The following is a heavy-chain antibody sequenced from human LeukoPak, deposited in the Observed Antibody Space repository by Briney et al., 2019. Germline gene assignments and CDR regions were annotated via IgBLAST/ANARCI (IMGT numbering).Heavy chain of an antibody. CDR1: GYTFTSYY. J-gene: IGHJ4*02. CDR2: ISAYNGNT. V-gene: IGHV1-18*04. D-gene: IGHD3-9*01. Sequence: ASVKVSCKASGYTFTSYYMHWVRQAPGQGLEWMGWISAYNGNTNYAQKLQGRVTMTTDTSTSTAYMELRSLRSDDTAVYYCARAGRYFDWLSSYFDYWGQGTLVTVSS. CDR3: ARAGRYFDWLSSYFDY.